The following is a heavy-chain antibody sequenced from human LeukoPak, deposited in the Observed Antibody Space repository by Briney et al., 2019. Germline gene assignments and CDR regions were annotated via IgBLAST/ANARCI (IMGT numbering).Heavy chain of an antibody. CDR2: IIPIFGTA. V-gene: IGHV1-69*01. CDR3: AKGYCSSTSCYTGTGWFDP. Sequence: SVKVSCKASGGTFSSYAISWVRQAPGQGLEWMGGIIPIFGTANYVQKFQGRVTITADESTSTAYMELSSLRSEDTAVYYCAKGYCSSTSCYTGTGWFDPWGQGTLATVSS. CDR1: GGTFSSYA. J-gene: IGHJ5*02. D-gene: IGHD2-2*02.